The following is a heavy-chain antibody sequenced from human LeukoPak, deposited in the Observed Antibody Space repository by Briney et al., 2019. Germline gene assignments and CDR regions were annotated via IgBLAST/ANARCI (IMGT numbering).Heavy chain of an antibody. CDR2: IYHSGST. D-gene: IGHD6-6*01. Sequence: SETLSLTCTVSGYSITSGYYWGWIRQPPGKGLEWIGSIYHSGSTHYNPSLNSRVTMSVDTSKNQVSLKLSSVTAADTAVYYCARRLRQLARRGYFDYWGQGTLVTVSS. CDR3: ARRLRQLARRGYFDY. CDR1: GYSITSGYY. V-gene: IGHV4-38-2*02. J-gene: IGHJ4*02.